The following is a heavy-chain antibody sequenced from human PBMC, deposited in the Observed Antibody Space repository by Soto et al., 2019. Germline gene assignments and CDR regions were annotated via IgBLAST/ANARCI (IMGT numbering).Heavy chain of an antibody. V-gene: IGHV4-39*01. CDR1: GGSISSGGYY. CDR2: IYYSGST. J-gene: IGHJ5*02. D-gene: IGHD6-6*01. Sequence: SETLSLTCTVSGGSISSGGYYWSWIRQHPGKGLEWIGYIYYSGSTYYNPSLKSRVTISVDTSKNQFSLKLSSVTAADTGVYYCARQAQFEYVDWFDPWGQGTLVTVSS. CDR3: ARQAQFEYVDWFDP.